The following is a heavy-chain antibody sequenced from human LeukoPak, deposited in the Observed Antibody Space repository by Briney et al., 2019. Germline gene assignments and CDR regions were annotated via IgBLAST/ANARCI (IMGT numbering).Heavy chain of an antibody. Sequence: GASVKVSCKASGYSFSTYGITWVRQAPGQGLEWVGWISACNGNTNYAQKLQGRVTMTTDTSTNTAYMELRSLRSDDTAVYYCARGSKWEHLDYWGQGTLVTVSS. D-gene: IGHD1-26*01. V-gene: IGHV1-18*01. CDR1: GYSFSTYG. J-gene: IGHJ4*02. CDR3: ARGSKWEHLDY. CDR2: ISACNGNT.